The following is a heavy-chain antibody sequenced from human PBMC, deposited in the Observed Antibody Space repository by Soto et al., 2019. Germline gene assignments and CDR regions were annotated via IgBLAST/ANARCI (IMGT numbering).Heavy chain of an antibody. D-gene: IGHD1-26*01. CDR2: INHSGSA. V-gene: IGHV4-34*01. Sequence: QVQLQQWGAGLLKPSETLSLTCGVYGGSFTGYSWTWLRQSPRKGLEWIGQINHSGSAIYNPSLKSRVTISPLTSNNQFSLELNSVTAADTAVYYCARGLFSENFYSGGWYYFDSWGQGTLVTVSS. J-gene: IGHJ4*02. CDR3: ARGLFSENFYSGGWYYFDS. CDR1: GGSFTGYS.